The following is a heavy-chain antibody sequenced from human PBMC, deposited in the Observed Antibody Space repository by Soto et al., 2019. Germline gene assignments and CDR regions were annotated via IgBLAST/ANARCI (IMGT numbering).Heavy chain of an antibody. J-gene: IGHJ3*02. D-gene: IGHD3-3*02. CDR3: TTLSLFDI. CDR2: IKSKIEGGTT. V-gene: IGHV3-15*01. Sequence: EVQLVESGGGLVKPGGSLRLSCAASRFTFGKAWMSWVRQAPGKGLEWVGRIKSKIEGGTTDYAAPVKGRFTISRDDSKNTLYLQMNSLKTEDTAVYYCTTLSLFDIWGKGTMVTVSS. CDR1: RFTFGKAW.